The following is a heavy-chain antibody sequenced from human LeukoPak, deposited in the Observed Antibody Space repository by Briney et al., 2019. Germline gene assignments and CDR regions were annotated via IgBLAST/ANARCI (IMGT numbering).Heavy chain of an antibody. J-gene: IGHJ5*02. D-gene: IGHD2-15*01. V-gene: IGHV3-30*04. Sequence: GSPRLSCAASGFTFSSYAMHWVRQAPGKGLEWVAVISYDGSNKYYADSVKGRFTISRDNSKNTLYLQMNSLRAEDTAVYYCARDRDCSGGSCYAHSRFDPWGQGTLVTVSS. CDR2: ISYDGSNK. CDR3: ARDRDCSGGSCYAHSRFDP. CDR1: GFTFSSYA.